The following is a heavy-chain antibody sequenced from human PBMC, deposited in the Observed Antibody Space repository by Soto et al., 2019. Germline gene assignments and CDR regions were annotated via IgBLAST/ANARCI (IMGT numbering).Heavy chain of an antibody. CDR2: INPSGGST. Sequence: ASVKVSCKASGYTFTSYYMHWVRQAPGQGLEWMGIINPSGGSTSYAQKFQGRVTMNSDTSTSTGYMELSSLRSEDTAMYYCARGVDSSGYYFRWGQGTLVTVSS. CDR3: ARGVDSSGYYFR. CDR1: GYTFTSYY. V-gene: IGHV1-46*01. J-gene: IGHJ4*02. D-gene: IGHD3-22*01.